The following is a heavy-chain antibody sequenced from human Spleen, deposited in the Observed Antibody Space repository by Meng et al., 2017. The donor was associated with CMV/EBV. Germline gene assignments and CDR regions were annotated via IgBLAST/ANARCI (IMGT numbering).Heavy chain of an antibody. Sequence: EAQPVESGGGLVQPGGSLRRSCAASGFTFSRYSMNWVRQAPGKGLGWVSSISSSSSYIYYADSVKGRFTISRDNAKNSLYLQMNSLRAEDTAVYYCASTSEYCSGGSCYLDYWGQGTLVTVAS. J-gene: IGHJ4*02. CDR3: ASTSEYCSGGSCYLDY. CDR1: GFTFSRYS. D-gene: IGHD2-15*01. CDR2: ISSSSSYI. V-gene: IGHV3-21*01.